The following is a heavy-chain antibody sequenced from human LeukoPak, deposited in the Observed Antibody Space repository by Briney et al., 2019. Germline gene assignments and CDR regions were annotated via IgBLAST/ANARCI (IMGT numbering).Heavy chain of an antibody. CDR2: ISSSGGST. D-gene: IGHD2-15*01. CDR1: GFFFSSYM. V-gene: IGHV3-23*01. CDR3: AKAPALGYCSGGSCYSGY. J-gene: IGHJ4*02. Sequence: CCAASGFFFSSYMICCGHAPGGEVLEVVSTISSSGGSTYYADSVQGRFTISIDNSKNTLYLQMNSLRAEDTAVYYCAKAPALGYCSGGSCYSGYWGQGTLVPVSS.